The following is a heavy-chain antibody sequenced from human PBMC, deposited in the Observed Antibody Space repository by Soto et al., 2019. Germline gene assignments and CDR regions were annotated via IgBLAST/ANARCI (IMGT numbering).Heavy chain of an antibody. J-gene: IGHJ5*02. D-gene: IGHD4-4*01. CDR2: ISAYNGNT. CDR3: ARDPDSNYSRDNWFDP. CDR1: GYTCSSYS. V-gene: IGHV1-18*01. Sequence: FKASGYTCSSYSMSWARQAPGQGLEWMGWISAYNGNTNYAQKLQGRVTMTTDTSTSTAYMELRSLGSDDTAVYYCARDPDSNYSRDNWFDPWGQGTLVTVSS.